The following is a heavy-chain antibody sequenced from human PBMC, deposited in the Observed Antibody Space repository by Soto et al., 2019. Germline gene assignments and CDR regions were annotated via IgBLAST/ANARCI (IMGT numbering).Heavy chain of an antibody. J-gene: IGHJ3*02. CDR2: IHNSVST. CDR3: ARGQVRDPSDI. CDR1: GGSMNSHDYY. Sequence: SETLSLTCTVSGGSMNSHDYYWSWIRHPPGKGLEWIGYIHNSVSTYYNPSLKSRLTISSDMSKDQFSMRLNSVTAADTALYFCARGQVRDPSDISGQGTKVTVSS. V-gene: IGHV4-30-4*01. D-gene: IGHD3-10*01.